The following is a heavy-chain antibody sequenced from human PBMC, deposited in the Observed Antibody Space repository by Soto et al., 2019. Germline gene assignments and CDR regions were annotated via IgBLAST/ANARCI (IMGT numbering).Heavy chain of an antibody. V-gene: IGHV3-9*01. CDR2: INWKSDI. CDR3: AISQDRGGRTTFIY. CDR1: GFTFDDSA. D-gene: IGHD3-16*01. J-gene: IGHJ4*02. Sequence: PGGSLRLSCAVSGFTFDDSAMHWVRQAPEKGLECVSGINWKSDIGYADSVKGRFTISRDNAENSLYLQMNSLRAEVTALYYCAISQDRGGRTTFIYWGQGTQVTVYS.